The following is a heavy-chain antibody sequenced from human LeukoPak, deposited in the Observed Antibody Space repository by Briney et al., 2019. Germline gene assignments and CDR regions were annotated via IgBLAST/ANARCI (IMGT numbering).Heavy chain of an antibody. D-gene: IGHD4-17*01. J-gene: IGHJ4*02. CDR2: IYYSGST. CDR3: ARSTTVTTTTFDY. V-gene: IGHV4-59*01. Sequence: SETLSLTCTVSGGSISSYYWSWIRQSPGKGLEWIGYIYYSGSTNYNPSLKSRVTISVDTSKNQFSLKLSSVTAADTAVYYCARSTTVTTTTFDYWGQGTLVTVSS. CDR1: GGSISSYY.